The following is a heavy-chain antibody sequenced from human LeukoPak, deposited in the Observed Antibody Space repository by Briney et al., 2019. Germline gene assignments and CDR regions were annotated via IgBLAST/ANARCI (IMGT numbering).Heavy chain of an antibody. Sequence: SETLSLTCTGSGGSISSYYWSWIRQPPGKGLEWIGFIYYSGYTNYNPSLKSRVTISIDTSKNQFSLTLTSVTAADTAVYYCARAAGIAASGGFDPWGQGTLVTVSS. J-gene: IGHJ5*02. D-gene: IGHD6-13*01. CDR3: ARAAGIAASGGFDP. CDR2: IYYSGYT. V-gene: IGHV4-59*01. CDR1: GGSISSYY.